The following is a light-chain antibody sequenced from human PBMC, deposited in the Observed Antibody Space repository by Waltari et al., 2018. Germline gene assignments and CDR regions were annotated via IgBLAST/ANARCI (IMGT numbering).Light chain of an antibody. V-gene: IGKV3-11*01. CDR1: QSVSTY. CDR2: DAS. CDR3: HQRSDWPPH. J-gene: IGKJ5*01. Sequence: EIVLTQYPATLSLSPGERATLSCRASQSVSTYLAWYQQKPGQAPRLLMYDASDRATGIPDRFSGSGSGTDFSLTISSLEPEDFAVYYCHQRSDWPPHFGQGTRLEIK.